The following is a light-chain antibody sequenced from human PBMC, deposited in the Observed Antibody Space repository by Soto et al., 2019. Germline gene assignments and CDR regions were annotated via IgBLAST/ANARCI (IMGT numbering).Light chain of an antibody. CDR3: QQDNSYPWT. CDR1: QSISSW. CDR2: KAS. V-gene: IGKV1-5*03. J-gene: IGKJ1*01. Sequence: DIQMTQSPSTLSASVGDRVTITCRASQSISSWLAWYQHKPGKAPKLLIYKASSLESLVPSRFSGSGSGTEFTLTISSLQPDDVANYYCQQDNSYPWTVGKGTKVEIK.